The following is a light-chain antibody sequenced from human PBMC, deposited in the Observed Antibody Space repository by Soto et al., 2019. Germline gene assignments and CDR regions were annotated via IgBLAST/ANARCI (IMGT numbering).Light chain of an antibody. CDR1: SSDVGGYNY. CDR2: DVS. J-gene: IGLJ1*01. CDR3: SSYTSSRSYV. Sequence: QSVLTQPASVSGSPGQSITLSCTGTSSDVGGYNYVSWYQQHPGKAPKLMIYDVSNWPSGVSNRFSGSKSGNTASLTISGLQAEDEADYYCSSYTSSRSYVFGTGTKLTVL. V-gene: IGLV2-14*01.